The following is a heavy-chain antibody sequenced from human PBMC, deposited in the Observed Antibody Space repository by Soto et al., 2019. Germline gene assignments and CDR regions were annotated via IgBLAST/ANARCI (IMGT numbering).Heavy chain of an antibody. V-gene: IGHV3-21*01. CDR2: ISSSSSYI. D-gene: IGHD2-2*02. CDR3: ATYHRRYCSSTSCYTD. J-gene: IGHJ4*02. Sequence: GGSLRLSCAASGFTFSSYSMNWVRQAPGKGLEWVSSISSSSSYIYYADSVKGRFTISRDNAKNSLYLQMNSLRAEDTAVYYCATYHRRYCSSTSCYTDWGQGTLVTVSS. CDR1: GFTFSSYS.